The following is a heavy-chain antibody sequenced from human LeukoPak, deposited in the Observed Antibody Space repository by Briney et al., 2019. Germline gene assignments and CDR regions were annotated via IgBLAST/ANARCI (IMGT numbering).Heavy chain of an antibody. CDR1: GFTFSNFA. D-gene: IGHD6-19*01. Sequence: GSLTLSCAASGFTFSNFAMNWVRQAPGQGLEWVSAISGSGGNTYYAVSVKGRITISRATSKNTLFLHMYSPRAEDASLYYCARAGAVRPDYWGQGTLVTVSS. CDR2: ISGSGGNT. CDR3: ARAGAVRPDY. J-gene: IGHJ4*02. V-gene: IGHV3-23*01.